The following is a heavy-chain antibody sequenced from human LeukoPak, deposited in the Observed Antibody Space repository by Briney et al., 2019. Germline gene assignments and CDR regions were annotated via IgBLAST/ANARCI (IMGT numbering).Heavy chain of an antibody. CDR3: TTDRLRFLEWFPN. V-gene: IGHV3-30*04. J-gene: IGHJ4*02. CDR2: ISHDGSNK. CDR1: GFIFSDYA. D-gene: IGHD3-3*01. Sequence: PGGSLRLSCAASGFIFSDYAMHWVRRAPGKGLEWVAIISHDGSNKYHADSVKGRFTISRDNSKNTLYLQMNSLKTEDTAVYYCTTDRLRFLEWFPNWGQGTLVTISS.